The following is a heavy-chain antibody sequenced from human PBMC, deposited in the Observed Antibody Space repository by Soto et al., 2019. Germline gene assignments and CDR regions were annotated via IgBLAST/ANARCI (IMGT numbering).Heavy chain of an antibody. Sequence: QVQLQESGPGLVKPSQTLSLTCTVSGGSISNGDYYWSWIRQHPGKGLEWIGYIYYSGSTYYNPSLKSRVAISIDTSKNQFSLKLSSVTAADTAVYFCARANIVVVAATPGTFDIWGQGTMVTVSS. D-gene: IGHD2-15*01. CDR1: GGSISNGDYY. J-gene: IGHJ3*02. CDR3: ARANIVVVAATPGTFDI. CDR2: IYYSGST. V-gene: IGHV4-31*03.